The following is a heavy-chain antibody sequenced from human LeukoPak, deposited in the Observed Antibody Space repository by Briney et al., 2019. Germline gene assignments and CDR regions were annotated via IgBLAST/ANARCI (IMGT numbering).Heavy chain of an antibody. CDR2: IYQSGST. CDR1: GASISSSYW. D-gene: IGHD3-3*01. CDR3: ARVLTIFGVVDAFDI. V-gene: IGHV4-4*02. J-gene: IGHJ3*02. Sequence: SGTLSLTCAVSGASISSSYWWSWVRQPPGKGLEWIGEIYQSGSTNYNPSLKSRVTISVDESQNQFSLNLSSVTAADTAVYYCARVLTIFGVVDAFDIWGQGTMVTVSS.